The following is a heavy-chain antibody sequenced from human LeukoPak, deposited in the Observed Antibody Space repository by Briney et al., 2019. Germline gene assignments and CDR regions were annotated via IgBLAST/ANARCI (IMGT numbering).Heavy chain of an antibody. J-gene: IGHJ4*02. CDR2: IYYSGST. CDR3: ARDGSGSSAHVYFDY. CDR1: GGSISSYN. V-gene: IGHV4-59*01. D-gene: IGHD1-26*01. Sequence: SETLSLTCTVSGGSISSYNWSWIRQPPGKGLEWIGYIYYSGSTNYNPSLKSRVTISVDTSKNQFSLKLSSVTAADTAVYYCARDGSGSSAHVYFDYWGQGTLVTVSS.